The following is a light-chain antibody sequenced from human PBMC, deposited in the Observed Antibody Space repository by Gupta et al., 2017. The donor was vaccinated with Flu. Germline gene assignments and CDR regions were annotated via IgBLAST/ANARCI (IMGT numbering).Light chain of an antibody. J-gene: IGLJ1*01. CDR2: GDK. CDR3: GAWEYSGSGIFV. CDR1: SRNIGSDD. Sequence: SVLSHPPSVSGTPGQRVTISCSGSSRNIGSDDVWWYQQSPGTAPRLLLYGDKQRPSGVPDRFSGSKAGASASVSITGLRAEDEDDYYCGAWEYSGSGIFVFGTGTKVSVL. V-gene: IGLV1-47*01.